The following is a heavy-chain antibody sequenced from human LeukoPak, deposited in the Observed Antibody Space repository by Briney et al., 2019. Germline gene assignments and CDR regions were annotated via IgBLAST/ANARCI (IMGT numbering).Heavy chain of an antibody. D-gene: IGHD3-22*01. CDR1: GFTFSSYA. V-gene: IGHV3-23*01. CDR2: ISGSGGST. J-gene: IGHJ4*02. Sequence: GGSLRLSCAASGFTFSSYAMSWVRQAPGKGLEWVSAISGSGGSTYYADSVKGRFTISRDNSKITLYLQMNSLRAEDTAVYYCARYRVVVITNKNYYFDYWGQGTLVTVSS. CDR3: ARYRVVVITNKNYYFDY.